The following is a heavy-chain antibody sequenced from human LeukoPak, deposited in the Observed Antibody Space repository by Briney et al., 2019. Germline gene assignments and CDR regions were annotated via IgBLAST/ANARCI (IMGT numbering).Heavy chain of an antibody. D-gene: IGHD2-2*02. CDR3: ARATLGYCSSTSCYTGYFDY. Sequence: GGSLRLSCAASGFTFSSYWMSWLRQAPGKGLEWVANLKQDGSEKYYVDSVKGRFTISRDNAKNSLYLQMNSLRAEDTAVYYCARATLGYCSSTSCYTGYFDYWGQGTLVTVSS. J-gene: IGHJ4*02. CDR1: GFTFSSYW. CDR2: LKQDGSEK. V-gene: IGHV3-7*01.